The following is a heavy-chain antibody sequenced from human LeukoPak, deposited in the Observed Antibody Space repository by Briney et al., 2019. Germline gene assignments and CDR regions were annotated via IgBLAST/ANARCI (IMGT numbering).Heavy chain of an antibody. Sequence: ASVKVSCKASGYTFTGYYMHWVRQAPGQGLEWMGWINPNNGGTNYAQKVQGRVTMTRDTSISTAYMELSRLRSDDTAVYYCARVLVVPAAIGGWFDPWGQGTLVTVSS. V-gene: IGHV1-2*02. CDR1: GYTFTGYY. CDR2: INPNNGGT. CDR3: ARVLVVPAAIGGWFDP. J-gene: IGHJ5*02. D-gene: IGHD2-2*01.